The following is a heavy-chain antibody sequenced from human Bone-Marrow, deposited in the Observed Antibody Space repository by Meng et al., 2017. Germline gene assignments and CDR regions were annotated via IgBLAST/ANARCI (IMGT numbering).Heavy chain of an antibody. D-gene: IGHD5-18*01. CDR1: GGTFSSYA. J-gene: IGHJ4*02. V-gene: IGHV1-69*05. Sequence: SVKVSCKASGGTFSSYAISWVRQAPGQGLEWMGGIIPIFGTANYAQKFQGRVTITTDESTSTAYMELSSLRSEDTAAYYCARAASYGTENFDYWGQGTLVTVSS. CDR2: IIPIFGTA. CDR3: ARAASYGTENFDY.